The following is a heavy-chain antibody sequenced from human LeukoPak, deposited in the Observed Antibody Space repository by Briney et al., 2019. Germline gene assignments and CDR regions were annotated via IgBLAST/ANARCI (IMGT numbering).Heavy chain of an antibody. CDR2: ISSSSSYI. V-gene: IGHV3-21*01. CDR1: GFTFSSYS. CDR3: ARDGQLGWALSFDY. Sequence: GSLRLSXAASGFTFSSYSMNWIRQAPGKGLEWVSSISSSSSYIYYADSVKGRFTISRDKAKNSLYLQMNSLRAEDTAVYYCARDGQLGWALSFDYWGQGTLVTVSS. J-gene: IGHJ4*02. D-gene: IGHD7-27*01.